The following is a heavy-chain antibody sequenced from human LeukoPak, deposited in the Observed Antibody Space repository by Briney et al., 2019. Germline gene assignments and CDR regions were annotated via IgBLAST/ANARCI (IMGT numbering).Heavy chain of an antibody. CDR3: AGGRPRGYCSGGSCYHNFDY. V-gene: IGHV1-24*01. J-gene: IGHJ4*02. Sequence: ASVTVSCKVSGYTLTELSMHWVRQAPGKGLEWMGGFDPEDGETIYAQKFQGRVTMTEDTSTDTAYMELSSLRSEDTAVYYCAGGRPRGYCSGGSCYHNFDYWGQGTLVTVSS. CDR2: FDPEDGET. CDR1: GYTLTELS. D-gene: IGHD2-15*01.